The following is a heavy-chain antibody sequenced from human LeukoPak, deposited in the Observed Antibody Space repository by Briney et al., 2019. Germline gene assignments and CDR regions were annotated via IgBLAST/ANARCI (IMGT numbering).Heavy chain of an antibody. V-gene: IGHV4-34*01. Sequence: SETLSLTCAVYGGSFSGYYWSWIRQPPGKGLEGIGEINHSGSTNYNPSLKSRVTISVDTSKNQFSLKLSSVTAADTAVYYCARSGYCSSATCYTRDDAFDIWGQGTMVTVSS. CDR2: INHSGST. D-gene: IGHD2-2*02. J-gene: IGHJ3*02. CDR3: ARSGYCSSATCYTRDDAFDI. CDR1: GGSFSGYY.